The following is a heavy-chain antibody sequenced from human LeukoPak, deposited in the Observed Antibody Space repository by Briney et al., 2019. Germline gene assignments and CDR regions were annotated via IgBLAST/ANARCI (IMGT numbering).Heavy chain of an antibody. J-gene: IGHJ5*02. V-gene: IGHV5-10-1*01. CDR2: IDPSDSYT. CDR3: ARQGGSGSCYFRYNWFDP. D-gene: IGHD3-10*01. CDR1: GYSFTSYW. Sequence: GESLKISCKGSGYSFTSYWISWVRQMPGKGLEWMGRIDPSDSYTNYSPSFQGHVTISADKSISTAYLQWSSLKASDTAMYYCARQGGSGSCYFRYNWFDPWGQGTLVTVSS.